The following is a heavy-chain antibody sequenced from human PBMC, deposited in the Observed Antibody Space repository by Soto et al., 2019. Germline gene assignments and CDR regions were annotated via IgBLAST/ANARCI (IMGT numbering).Heavy chain of an antibody. D-gene: IGHD3-22*01. CDR3: ARSYYDSSGYYFDY. J-gene: IGHJ4*02. V-gene: IGHV4-34*01. Sequence: ASETLSLTCAVYGGSFSGYYWSWIRQPPGKGLEWIGEINHSGSTNYNPSLKSRVTISVDTSKNQFSLKLSSVTAADTAVYYCARSYYDSSGYYFDYWGQGTLVTVSS. CDR1: GGSFSGYY. CDR2: INHSGST.